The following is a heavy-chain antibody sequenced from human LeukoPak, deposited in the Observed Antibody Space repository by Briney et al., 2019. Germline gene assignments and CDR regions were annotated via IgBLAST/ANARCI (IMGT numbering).Heavy chain of an antibody. D-gene: IGHD4-17*01. Sequence: SQTLSLTCTVSGGSISSGDYYWSWIHQPPGKGLEWIGYIYYSGSTYYNPSLKSRVTISVDTSKNQFSLKLSSVTAADTAVYYCARANGDSIYYYYYYMDVWGKGTTVTVSS. J-gene: IGHJ6*03. CDR3: ARANGDSIYYYYYYMDV. V-gene: IGHV4-30-4*08. CDR1: GGSISSGDYY. CDR2: IYYSGST.